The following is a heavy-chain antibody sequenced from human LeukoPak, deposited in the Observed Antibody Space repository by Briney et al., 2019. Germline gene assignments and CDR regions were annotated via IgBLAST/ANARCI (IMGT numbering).Heavy chain of an antibody. Sequence: PGGSLRLSCAASGFTFSSYGMHWVRQAPGKGLERVAFIRYDGSNKYYADSVKGRFTISRDNSKNTLYLQMNSLRAEDTAVYYCANLEMRSSAAFDIWGQGTMVTVSS. J-gene: IGHJ3*02. CDR3: ANLEMRSSAAFDI. CDR1: GFTFSSYG. V-gene: IGHV3-30*02. CDR2: IRYDGSNK.